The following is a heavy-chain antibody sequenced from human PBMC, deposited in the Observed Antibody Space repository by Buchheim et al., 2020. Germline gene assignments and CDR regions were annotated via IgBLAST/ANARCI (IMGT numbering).Heavy chain of an antibody. D-gene: IGHD6-25*01. J-gene: IGHJ4*02. CDR1: GFTFSSYE. CDR3: ARSAAHSL. V-gene: IGHV3-48*03. Sequence: EVQLVESGGGFVQPGGSLRLSCAASGFTFSSYEMNWVRQAPGKGLEWVSYIGSSGTTKHYADSVKGRFTISSDNAKKSMYSQMNSLRAEDTAVYYCARSAAHSLWGQGTL. CDR2: IGSSGTTK.